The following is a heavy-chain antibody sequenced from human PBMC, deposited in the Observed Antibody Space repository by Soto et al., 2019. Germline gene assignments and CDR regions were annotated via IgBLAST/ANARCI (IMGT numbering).Heavy chain of an antibody. CDR2: ISAYNGNT. Sequence: ASVKVSCKASGYTFTSYGISWVRQAPGQGLEWMGWISAYNGNTNYAQKLQGRVTMTTDTSTSTAYMELRSLRSDDTAVYYCARDPHYDILTGYYLPDYWGQGTLVTVSS. CDR3: ARDPHYDILTGYYLPDY. V-gene: IGHV1-18*01. CDR1: GYTFTSYG. D-gene: IGHD3-9*01. J-gene: IGHJ4*02.